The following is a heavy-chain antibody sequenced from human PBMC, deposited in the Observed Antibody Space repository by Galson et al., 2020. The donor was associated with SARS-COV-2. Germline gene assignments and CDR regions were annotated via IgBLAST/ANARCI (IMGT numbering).Heavy chain of an antibody. CDR2: MNPYSGNT. V-gene: IGHV1-8*01. J-gene: IGHJ4*02. CDR3: ARGILYDSVVVPATIAPIDY. Sequence: ASVKVSCKASGYTFTSYDIIWVRQATAQGLEWMGWMNPYSGNTGYAQKFQGRVTMTRNTSISTAYMELSSLRSEDTAVYYCARGILYDSVVVPATIAPIDYWGQGTLVTVSS. D-gene: IGHD2-2*02. CDR1: GYTFTSYD.